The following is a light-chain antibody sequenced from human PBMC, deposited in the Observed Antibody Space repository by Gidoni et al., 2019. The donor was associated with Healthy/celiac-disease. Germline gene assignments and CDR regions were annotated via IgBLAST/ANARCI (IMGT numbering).Light chain of an antibody. CDR2: EVS. J-gene: IGLJ3*02. V-gene: IGLV2-14*01. CDR1: SSDVGGHNY. CDR3: RSYTSSSTLV. Sequence: QSALTQPASVSGSPGQSITISCTGTSSDVGGHNYVSWYQPHPGKDPKLLIYEVSNRPSGVSNRFSGAKSGNTASLTISVLQAEDEADYYCRSYTSSSTLVFGGGTKLTVL.